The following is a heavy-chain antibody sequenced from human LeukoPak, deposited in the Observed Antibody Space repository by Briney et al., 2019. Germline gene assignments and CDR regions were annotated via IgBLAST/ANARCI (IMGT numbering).Heavy chain of an antibody. D-gene: IGHD3-10*01. CDR2: ISAYNGNT. CDR3: ARHLSYGAMVRGLSWFDP. CDR1: GYTFTSYG. Sequence: GASVKVSCKASGYTFTSYGISWVRQAPGQGLEWMGWISAYNGNTNYAQKLQGRVTMTTDTSTSTAYMELRSLRSDDTAVYYCARHLSYGAMVRGLSWFDPWGQGTLVTVSS. V-gene: IGHV1-18*01. J-gene: IGHJ5*02.